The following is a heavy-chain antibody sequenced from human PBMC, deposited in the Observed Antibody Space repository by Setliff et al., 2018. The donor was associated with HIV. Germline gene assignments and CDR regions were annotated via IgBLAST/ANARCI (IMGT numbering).Heavy chain of an antibody. Sequence: GESLKISCKASGYSFMSYWIGWVRQMPGKGLEWMGIIFPGDSDTRYSPSFQGQVTISADTSISTAYLQWRSLKASDTAMYYCARQPGRAAMGRENYYYYYMDVWGKGTTVTVSS. D-gene: IGHD2-2*01. CDR1: GYSFMSYW. V-gene: IGHV5-51*01. CDR2: IFPGDSDT. J-gene: IGHJ6*03. CDR3: ARQPGRAAMGRENYYYYYMDV.